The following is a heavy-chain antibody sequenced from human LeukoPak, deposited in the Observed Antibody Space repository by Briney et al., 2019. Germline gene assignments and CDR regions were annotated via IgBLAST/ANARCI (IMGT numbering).Heavy chain of an antibody. V-gene: IGHV1-18*01. D-gene: IGHD3-22*01. Sequence: ASVKVSCKASGGTFSSYAISWVRQAPGQGPEWMGWINTYNGTTNSVQKFQARVTMTIDTSTSTAYMELRSLRSDDTAVFYCARRGYYYDSSGYREKAFDYWGQGTLVTVSS. CDR2: INTYNGTT. CDR3: ARRGYYYDSSGYREKAFDY. J-gene: IGHJ4*02. CDR1: GGTFSSYA.